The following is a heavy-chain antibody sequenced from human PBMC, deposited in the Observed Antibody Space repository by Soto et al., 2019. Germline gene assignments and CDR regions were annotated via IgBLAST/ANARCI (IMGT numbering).Heavy chain of an antibody. CDR1: GGSISSGGYS. Sequence: QVQLQESGPGLVKPSQTLSLTCTVSGGSISSGGYSWHWIRQHPGKALERVGYISYSGSTDYNPSPKSRFTISVDTSKNQFSLELSSVTAADTAVDYCTIEPLTWGQGTLVTVSS. V-gene: IGHV4-31*03. J-gene: IGHJ4*02. CDR2: ISYSGST. CDR3: TIEPLT.